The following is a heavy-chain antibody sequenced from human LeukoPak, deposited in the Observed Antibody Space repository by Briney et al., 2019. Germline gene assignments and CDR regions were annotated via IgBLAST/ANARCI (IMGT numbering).Heavy chain of an antibody. J-gene: IGHJ4*02. CDR3: ARLYYDSSGYDFYIDY. D-gene: IGHD3-22*01. Sequence: SETLSLTCAVYGGSFSGYYWSRIRQPPGKGLEWIGEINHSGSTNYNPSLKSRVTISVDTSKNQFSLKLSSVTAADTAVYYCARLYYDSSGYDFYIDYWGQGTLVTVSS. CDR2: INHSGST. V-gene: IGHV4-34*01. CDR1: GGSFSGYY.